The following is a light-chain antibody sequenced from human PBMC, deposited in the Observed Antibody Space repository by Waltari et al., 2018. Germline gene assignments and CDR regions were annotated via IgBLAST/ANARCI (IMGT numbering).Light chain of an antibody. V-gene: IGLV1-51*02. CDR1: SSNIGNNY. CDR2: ESN. J-gene: IGLJ3*02. Sequence: QSVLTQPPSVSAAPGQKVTISCSGSSSNIGNNYVSWYQQLPGTAPKLLIDESNLLLSGIPYRFSGSRSGTSATLGITGLQTEDEADYYCGTWDSSLSAWVFGGGTKLTVL. CDR3: GTWDSSLSAWV.